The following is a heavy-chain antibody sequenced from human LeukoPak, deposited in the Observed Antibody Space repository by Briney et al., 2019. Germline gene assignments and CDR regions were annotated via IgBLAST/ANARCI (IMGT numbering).Heavy chain of an antibody. Sequence: SETLSLTCTVSRGPISSRSYYWGWIRQPPGKGLEWIGSIYHSGSTYYNPSLKSRVTISVDTSKNQFSLKLSSVTAADTAVYYCARGVARSSKFHFSYYFDYWGQGTLVTVSS. CDR1: RGPISSRSYY. CDR2: IYHSGST. D-gene: IGHD6-6*01. CDR3: ARGVARSSKFHFSYYFDY. J-gene: IGHJ4*02. V-gene: IGHV4-39*07.